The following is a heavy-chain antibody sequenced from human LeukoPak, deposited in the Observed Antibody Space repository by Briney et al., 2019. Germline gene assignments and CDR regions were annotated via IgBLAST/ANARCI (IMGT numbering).Heavy chain of an antibody. CDR2: IYHSGST. CDR1: GYSISSGYY. CDR3: ARVRFLEWSPQYYFDY. V-gene: IGHV4-38-2*01. D-gene: IGHD3-3*01. J-gene: IGHJ4*02. Sequence: SETLSLTCAVSGYSISSGYYWGWIRQPPGKGLEWIGSIYHSGSTYYSPSLKSRVTISVDTSKNQFSLKLSSVTAADTAVYYCARVRFLEWSPQYYFDYWGQGTLVTVSS.